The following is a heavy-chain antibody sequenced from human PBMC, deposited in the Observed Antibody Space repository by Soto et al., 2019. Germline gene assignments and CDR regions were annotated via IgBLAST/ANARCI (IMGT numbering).Heavy chain of an antibody. CDR1: GGSISSGGYS. V-gene: IGHV4-30-2*01. J-gene: IGHJ4*02. D-gene: IGHD2-21*01. CDR2: IYHSGST. CDR3: ARGPPHSH. Sequence: QLQLQESGSGLVKPSQTLSLTCAVSGGSISSGGYSWSWIRQPPGNGLEWIGYIYHSGSTYYNPSLKSRVTISVDRSKNQFSLKLSSVTAADTAVYYCARGPPHSHWGQGTLVTVSS.